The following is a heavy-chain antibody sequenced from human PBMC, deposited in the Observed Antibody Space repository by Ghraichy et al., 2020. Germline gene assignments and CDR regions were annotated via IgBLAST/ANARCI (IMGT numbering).Heavy chain of an antibody. CDR2: IYYSGST. V-gene: IGHV4-59*01. CDR3: ARDNLVELEGDDAFDI. D-gene: IGHD3-16*01. CDR1: GGSISSYY. J-gene: IGHJ3*02. Sequence: SETLSLTCTVSGGSISSYYWSWIRQPPGKGLEWIGYIYYSGSTNYNPSLKSRVTISVDTSKNQFSLKLSSVTAADTAVYYCARDNLVELEGDDAFDIWGQGTMVTVSS.